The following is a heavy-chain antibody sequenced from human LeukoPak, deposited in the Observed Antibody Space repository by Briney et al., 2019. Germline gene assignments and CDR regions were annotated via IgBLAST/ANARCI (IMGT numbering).Heavy chain of an antibody. V-gene: IGHV3-23*01. CDR1: GFTFSSHA. CDR3: AKEGYQTGATSKGYYDY. Sequence: HAGGSLRLSCAASGFTFSSHAMSWVRQAPGKGLEWVSAISGSGADTYYADSVKGRFTISRDNSKNTLSLQMNSLRAEDTAAYYCAKEGYQTGATSKGYYDYWGQGTLVTVSS. D-gene: IGHD1-7*01. J-gene: IGHJ4*02. CDR2: ISGSGADT.